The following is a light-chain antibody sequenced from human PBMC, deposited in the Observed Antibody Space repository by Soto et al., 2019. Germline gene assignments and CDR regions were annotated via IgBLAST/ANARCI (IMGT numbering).Light chain of an antibody. V-gene: IGLV2-23*01. J-gene: IGLJ2*01. CDR1: SSDVGSYNL. CDR3: CSYAGGTTLV. Sequence: QSALTQPASVSGSPGQSITISCTGTSSDVGSYNLVSWYQQHPGKAPKLMIYEGTKRPSGVSNRFSGSKSGITASLTISGLQAEDEADYYCCSYAGGTTLVFGGGTKLTVL. CDR2: EGT.